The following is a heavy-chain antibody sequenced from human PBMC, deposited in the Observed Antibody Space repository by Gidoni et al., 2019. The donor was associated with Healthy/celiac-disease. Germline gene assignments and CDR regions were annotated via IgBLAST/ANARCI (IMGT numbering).Heavy chain of an antibody. CDR1: GGFFSGFY. CDR3: ARAPPSTVTTFCWFDP. D-gene: IGHD4-4*01. Sequence: QVQLQQWGAGLLKPSETLSLTCAVYGGFFSGFYWSWIRQPPGKGLEWIGEINHSGSTNYNPSLKSRVTISVDTSKNQFSLKLSSVTAADTAVYYCARAPPSTVTTFCWFDPWGQGTLVTVSS. J-gene: IGHJ5*02. CDR2: INHSGST. V-gene: IGHV4-34*01.